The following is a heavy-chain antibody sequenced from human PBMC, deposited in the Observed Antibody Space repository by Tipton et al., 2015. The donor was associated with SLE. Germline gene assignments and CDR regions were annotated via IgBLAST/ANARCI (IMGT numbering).Heavy chain of an antibody. CDR3: VLIVGATDY. V-gene: IGHV4-34*01. CDR1: GYSISSGYY. CDR2: INHSGST. D-gene: IGHD1-26*01. J-gene: IGHJ4*02. Sequence: TLSLTCAVSGYSISSGYYWSWIRQPPGKGLEWIGEINHSGSTNYNPSLKSRVTISVDTSKNQFSLKLSSVTAADTAVYYCVLIVGATDYWGQGTLVTVSS.